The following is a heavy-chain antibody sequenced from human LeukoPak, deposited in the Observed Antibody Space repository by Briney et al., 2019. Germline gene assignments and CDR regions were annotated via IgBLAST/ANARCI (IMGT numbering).Heavy chain of an antibody. J-gene: IGHJ4*02. Sequence: GRSLRLSCAASGFAFSSNAMHWVRQAPGKGLEWVADMSYDGKKINYADSVKGRFAISRDNSKNTLYLQMNSLRPEDTAIYYCVTDITMVRGGSRGQGTLVTVSS. CDR1: GFAFSSNA. D-gene: IGHD3-10*01. CDR3: VTDITMVRGGS. V-gene: IGHV3-30*09. CDR2: MSYDGKKI.